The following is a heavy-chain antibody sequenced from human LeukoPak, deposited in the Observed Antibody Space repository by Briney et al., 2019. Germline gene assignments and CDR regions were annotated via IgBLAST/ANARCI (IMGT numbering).Heavy chain of an antibody. CDR2: ISKDGSNE. CDR1: GFTFSSYA. D-gene: IGHD3-10*01. CDR3: AREAYYGSGRSRQPSPV. V-gene: IGHV3-30*15. J-gene: IGHJ4*02. Sequence: GGSLRLSCAASGFTFSSYAMYWVRQAPGKGLVWVALISKDGSNEDHADSVKGRFTISRDNSRTTLYLQMSSLRPEDTAVYYCAREAYYGSGRSRQPSPVWGQGTLVTVSS.